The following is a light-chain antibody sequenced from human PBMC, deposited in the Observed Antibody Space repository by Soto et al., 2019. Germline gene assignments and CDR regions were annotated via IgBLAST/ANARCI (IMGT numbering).Light chain of an antibody. CDR1: QSLNSGY. CDR2: GAS. CDR3: QQYGSAPYT. J-gene: IGKJ2*01. Sequence: IVLTQSPGTLSLSPGEGASVSCRASQSLNSGYLAWYQQKPGQAPRLLIYGASSRATGIPDRFSGSRSGTNFTLTISTLEPEDFAVYFCQQYGSAPYTFCQGTKLEIK. V-gene: IGKV3-20*01.